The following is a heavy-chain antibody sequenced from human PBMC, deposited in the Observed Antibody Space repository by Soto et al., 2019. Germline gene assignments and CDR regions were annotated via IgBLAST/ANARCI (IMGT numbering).Heavy chain of an antibody. D-gene: IGHD6-13*01. V-gene: IGHV3-73*01. CDR3: TRQREAIAAAGPAY. CDR2: IRSKANSYAT. CDR1: GFTFSGSA. Sequence: PGGSLRLSCAASGFTFSGSAMHWVRQAPGKGLEWVGRIRSKANSYATAYAASVKGRFTISRDDSKNTAYLQMNSLKTEDTAVYYCTRQREAIAAAGPAYWGQGTLVTVSS. J-gene: IGHJ4*02.